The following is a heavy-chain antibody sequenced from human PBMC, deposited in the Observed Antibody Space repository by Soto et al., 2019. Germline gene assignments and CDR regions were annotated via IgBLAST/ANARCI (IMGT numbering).Heavy chain of an antibody. D-gene: IGHD3-16*01. V-gene: IGHV4-59*01. J-gene: IGHJ6*03. CDR2: IYYSGST. Sequence: PSETLSLTCTVSGGSISSYYWSWIRQPPGKGLEWIGYIYYSGSTNYNPSLKSRVTISVDTSKNQFSLKLSSVTAADTAVYYCARDPGLSYMDVWGQGTTVTVSS. CDR1: GGSISSYY. CDR3: ARDPGLSYMDV.